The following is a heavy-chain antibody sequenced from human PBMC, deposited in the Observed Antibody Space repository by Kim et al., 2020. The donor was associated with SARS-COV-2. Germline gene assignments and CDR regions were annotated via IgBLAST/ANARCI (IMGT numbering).Heavy chain of an antibody. CDR1: GYTLTELS. CDR2: FDPEDGET. Sequence: ASVKVSCKVPGYTLTELSMHWVRHAPGKGLEWMGGFDPEDGETIYAQKFQGRVTMTEDTSTDTAYMELSSLRSEDTAVYYCATAYCGGDCYSSPFLYYYGMDVWGQGTTVTVSS. V-gene: IGHV1-24*01. D-gene: IGHD2-21*02. J-gene: IGHJ6*02. CDR3: ATAYCGGDCYSSPFLYYYGMDV.